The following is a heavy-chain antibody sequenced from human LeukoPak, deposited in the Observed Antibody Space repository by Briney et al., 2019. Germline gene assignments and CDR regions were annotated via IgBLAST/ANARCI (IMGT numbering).Heavy chain of an antibody. Sequence: PSETLSLTYTVSGGSTDNYYWSWIRQSPGKGLEWVGYVHSGGRTNSSPSLRSRVTMSVDTSKNQFSLKLSSVTAADTAVYYCARDTYDYDSGRDYIDYFDSWGQGILVTVSS. CDR2: VHSGGRT. J-gene: IGHJ4*02. D-gene: IGHD3-3*01. CDR1: GGSTDNYY. CDR3: ARDTYDYDSGRDYIDYFDS. V-gene: IGHV4-59*01.